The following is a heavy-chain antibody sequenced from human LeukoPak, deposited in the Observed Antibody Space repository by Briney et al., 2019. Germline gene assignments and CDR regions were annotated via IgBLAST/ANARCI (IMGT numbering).Heavy chain of an antibody. V-gene: IGHV4-39*07. D-gene: IGHD1-26*01. CDR1: GGSISSSSYY. CDR2: IYYSGST. Sequence: SSETLSLTCTVSGGSISSSSYYWGWIRQPPGKGLEWIGSIYYSGSTYYNPSLKSRVTISVDTSKNQFSLKLSSVTAADTAVYYCARGSIRKWELLNYFDYWGQGTLVTVSS. CDR3: ARGSIRKWELLNYFDY. J-gene: IGHJ4*02.